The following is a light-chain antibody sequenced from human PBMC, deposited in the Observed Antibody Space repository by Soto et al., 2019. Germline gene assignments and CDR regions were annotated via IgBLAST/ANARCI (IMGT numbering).Light chain of an antibody. CDR2: EVY. CDR1: GSDVGAYNF. V-gene: IGLV2-8*01. CDR3: TSYAGSNTYV. J-gene: IGLJ1*01. Sequence: QSVLTQPASVSGSPGQSITISCAGTGSDVGAYNFVSWYQHHPGKAPKLMISEVYKRPSGVPDRFSGSKSGNTASLTVSGLQAEDEADYYCTSYAGSNTYVLGTGTKVTVL.